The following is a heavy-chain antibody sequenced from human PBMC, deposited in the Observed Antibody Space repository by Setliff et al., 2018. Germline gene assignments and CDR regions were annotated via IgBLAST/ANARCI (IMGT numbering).Heavy chain of an antibody. V-gene: IGHV3-48*02. CDR1: GFTFSTYW. CDR2: ISIGGNTI. CDR3: ARDLAPPGSAYEKNGEKGEYCSTTSCDS. Sequence: GSLRLSCAASGFTFSTYWMTWVRQAPGKGLEWVSYISIGGNTIYYADSVKGRFTISRDNAKNSLYLQMNSLRDEDTAVYYCARDLAPPGSAYEKNGEKGEYCSTTSCDSWGQGTLVTVSS. J-gene: IGHJ5*01. D-gene: IGHD2-2*01.